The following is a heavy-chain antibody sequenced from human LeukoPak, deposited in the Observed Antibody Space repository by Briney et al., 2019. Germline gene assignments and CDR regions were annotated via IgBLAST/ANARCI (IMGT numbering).Heavy chain of an antibody. V-gene: IGHV3-48*04. CDR3: ARAGSYGLIYFDY. CDR2: ISSSGSTI. Sequence: GGSLRLSCAASGFTFSSYSMNWVRQAPGKGLEWVSYISSSGSTIYYADSVKGRFTISRDNAKNSLYLQMNSLRAEDTAVYYCARAGSYGLIYFDYWGQGTLVTVSS. D-gene: IGHD5-18*01. J-gene: IGHJ4*02. CDR1: GFTFSSYS.